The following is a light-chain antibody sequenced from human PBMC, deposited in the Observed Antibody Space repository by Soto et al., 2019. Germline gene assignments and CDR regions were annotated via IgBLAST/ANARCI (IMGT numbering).Light chain of an antibody. V-gene: IGLV2-14*01. Sequence: QSALTQPASVSGSPGQSITISCTGTNSDIGGYNYVSWYRHHPGKAPKLMIYGVTNRPSGVSNRFSGSKSGNTASLTISGLQDEDEADYYCSSHTSITILVFGGGTMLTVL. J-gene: IGLJ2*01. CDR3: SSHTSITILV. CDR2: GVT. CDR1: NSDIGGYNY.